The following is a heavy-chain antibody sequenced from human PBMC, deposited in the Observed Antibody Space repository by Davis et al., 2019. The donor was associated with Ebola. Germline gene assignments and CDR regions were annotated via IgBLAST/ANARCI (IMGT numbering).Heavy chain of an antibody. CDR2: IYSDDSDA. Sequence: GESLKISCKGSQYIYANRWIGWVRQRPGKGLDWMGIIYSDDSDARYSPSFQGQVTLSADKSINTAYLQWSSLKASDTAIYYCATSAHGCWFDFANWGQGTLVTVSS. J-gene: IGHJ4*02. CDR3: ATSAHGCWFDFAN. CDR1: QYIYANRW. V-gene: IGHV5-51*01. D-gene: IGHD3-10*01.